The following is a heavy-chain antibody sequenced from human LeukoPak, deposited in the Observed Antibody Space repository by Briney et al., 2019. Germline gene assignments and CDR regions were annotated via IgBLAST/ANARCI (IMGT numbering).Heavy chain of an antibody. CDR2: IKQDGSEK. Sequence: GGSLRLSCTVSGFTFSSYWMSWVRQAPGKGLEWVANIKQDGSEKYYVDSVKGRFTISRDNAKNSLYLQMNSLRAEDTAVYYCARGGPRRGTTSFDYWGQGTLVTVSS. D-gene: IGHD4-17*01. V-gene: IGHV3-7*01. CDR3: ARGGPRRGTTSFDY. CDR1: GFTFSSYW. J-gene: IGHJ4*02.